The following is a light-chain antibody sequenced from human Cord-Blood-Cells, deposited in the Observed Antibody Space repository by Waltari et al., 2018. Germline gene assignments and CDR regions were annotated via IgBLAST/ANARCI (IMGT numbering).Light chain of an antibody. CDR3: QQRSNWPPYT. V-gene: IGKV3-11*01. Sequence: EIVLTLSPATLSLSPGERATLSCRASQSVSSYLAWYQQKPGQAPRLLIYDASNRATGIPARFSGSGYGTDFTLTISSLEPEDFAVYYCQQRSNWPPYTFGQGTKLEIK. J-gene: IGKJ2*01. CDR1: QSVSSY. CDR2: DAS.